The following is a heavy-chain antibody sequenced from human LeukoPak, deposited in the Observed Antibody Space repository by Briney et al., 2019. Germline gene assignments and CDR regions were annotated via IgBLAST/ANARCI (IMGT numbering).Heavy chain of an antibody. CDR1: GGSISSYY. Sequence: SETLSLTCTVSGGSISSYYWSWIRQPPGKGLEWIGYIYYSGSTNYNPSLTSRVTISVDTSKNQFSLKLSSVTAADTAVYYCARGTYYYDSSGYIYYYMDVWGKGTTVTISS. J-gene: IGHJ6*03. CDR2: IYYSGST. D-gene: IGHD3-22*01. V-gene: IGHV4-59*01. CDR3: ARGTYYYDSSGYIYYYMDV.